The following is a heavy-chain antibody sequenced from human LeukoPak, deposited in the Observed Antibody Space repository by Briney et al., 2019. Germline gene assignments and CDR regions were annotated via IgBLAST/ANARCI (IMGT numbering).Heavy chain of an antibody. Sequence: PSQTLSLTCTVSGGSINNGGYYWSWIRQHPGKGLEWIGYIYYSGSSYYNPSLRSRVTISVDTSKNHFSLKLSSVTAADTAVYYCARNRDGYNSFDYWGQGTLVAVSS. CDR1: GGSINNGGYY. CDR2: IYYSGSS. D-gene: IGHD5-24*01. J-gene: IGHJ4*02. CDR3: ARNRDGYNSFDY. V-gene: IGHV4-31*03.